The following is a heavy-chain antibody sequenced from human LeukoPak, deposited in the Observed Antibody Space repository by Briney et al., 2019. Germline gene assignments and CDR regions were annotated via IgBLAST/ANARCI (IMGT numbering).Heavy chain of an antibody. Sequence: PGRSLRLSCAASGFTFDDYAMHWVRQAPGKGLEWVSGISWNSGSIGYADSVKGRFTISRDNAKNSLYLQMNSLRAEDTAVYYCAREASYGDYDFDYWGQGTLVTVSS. J-gene: IGHJ4*02. V-gene: IGHV3-9*01. D-gene: IGHD4-17*01. CDR1: GFTFDDYA. CDR2: ISWNSGSI. CDR3: AREASYGDYDFDY.